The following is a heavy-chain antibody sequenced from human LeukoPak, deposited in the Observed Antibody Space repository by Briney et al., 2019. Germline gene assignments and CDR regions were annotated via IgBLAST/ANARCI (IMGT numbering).Heavy chain of an antibody. J-gene: IGHJ4*02. CDR2: IRSKAYGGTT. CDR3: TRAKESRDY. V-gene: IGHV3-49*04. Sequence: PGRSLRLSCTASGFTFGDYAMSWVRQAPGKGLEWVGFIRSKAYGGTTEYAASVKGRFTISRDDSKSIAYLQMNSLKTEDTAVYYCTRAKESRDYWGQGTPVTVSS. CDR1: GFTFGDYA.